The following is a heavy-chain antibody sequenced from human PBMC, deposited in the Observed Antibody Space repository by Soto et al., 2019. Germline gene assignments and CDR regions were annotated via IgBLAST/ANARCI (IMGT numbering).Heavy chain of an antibody. CDR2: IYYSGST. V-gene: IGHV4-31*02. CDR1: GGSISSGGYY. J-gene: IGHJ5*02. Sequence: SETLSLTCTVSGGSISSGGYYWSWIRQHPGKGLEWIGYIYYSGSTYYNPSLKSRVTISVDTSKNQFSLKLSSVTAADTAVYYCARDQGRYSNYEGAWLDPWGQGTLVTVSS. D-gene: IGHD4-4*01. CDR3: ARDQGRYSNYEGAWLDP.